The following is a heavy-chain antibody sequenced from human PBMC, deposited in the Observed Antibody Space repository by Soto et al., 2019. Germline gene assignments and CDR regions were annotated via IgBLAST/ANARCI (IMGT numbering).Heavy chain of an antibody. J-gene: IGHJ6*02. Sequence: QVQLQESGPGLVKPSQTLSLTCTVSGGSISSGGYYWTWIRQHPGKGLEWIGYNYYSGLTYYNPSLKRRVTISLDTSKNQFSVKLGSVSAADTAVYYCSRGSSIAGLYYGMDVWGQGTTVTVSS. V-gene: IGHV4-31*03. CDR1: GGSISSGGYY. CDR3: SRGSSIAGLYYGMDV. CDR2: NYYSGLT. D-gene: IGHD6-6*01.